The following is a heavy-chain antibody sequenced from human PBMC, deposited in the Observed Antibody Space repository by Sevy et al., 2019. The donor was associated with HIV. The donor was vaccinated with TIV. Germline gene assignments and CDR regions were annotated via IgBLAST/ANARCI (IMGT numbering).Heavy chain of an antibody. J-gene: IGHJ4*02. CDR2: IKPDGSDK. Sequence: GGFLRLSCAASGFTFRTYWMSWVRQAPGKGLEWVANIKPDGSDKNYMDSVKGRFTISRDNAKNSLYLHVSSLRAEDTAVYYCVILSSPMPDSGWYDFFDHWGQGTLVTVSS. CDR1: GFTFRTYW. D-gene: IGHD6-19*01. CDR3: VILSSPMPDSGWYDFFDH. V-gene: IGHV3-7*01.